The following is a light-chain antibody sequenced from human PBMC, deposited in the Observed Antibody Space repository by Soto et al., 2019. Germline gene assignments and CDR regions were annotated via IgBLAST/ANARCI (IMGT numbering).Light chain of an antibody. CDR1: QAINNY. CDR3: QKFSAVPT. Sequence: DIQMTQSPSSLSASVGDRVTITCRASQAINNYLARYQQKPGKVPTLLISAASTLQSGVPSRFSGSGSGTDFTLTISSLQPEDVATYYCQKFSAVPTFGGGTKVEI. J-gene: IGKJ4*01. CDR2: AAS. V-gene: IGKV1-27*01.